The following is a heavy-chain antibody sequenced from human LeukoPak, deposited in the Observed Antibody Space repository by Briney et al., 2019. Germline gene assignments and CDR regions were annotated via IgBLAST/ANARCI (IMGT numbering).Heavy chain of an antibody. CDR1: GFTFSAFS. D-gene: IGHD3-22*01. V-gene: IGHV3-21*01. CDR2: ISSNSEHI. J-gene: IGHJ6*02. CDR3: VRSGLSYYDSSGYLGLYYYYGMDV. Sequence: GGSLRLSCAASGFTFSAFSMNWVRQAPGKGLEWVSSISSNSEHILYPDSVKGRFTISRDNAKNSVYLQMNSLRDEDTAVYYCVRSGLSYYDSSGYLGLYYYYGMDVWGQGTTVTVSS.